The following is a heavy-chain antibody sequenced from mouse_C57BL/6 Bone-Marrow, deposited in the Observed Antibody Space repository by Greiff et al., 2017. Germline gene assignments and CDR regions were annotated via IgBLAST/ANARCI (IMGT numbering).Heavy chain of an antibody. J-gene: IGHJ2*01. CDR2: IYPGDGDT. D-gene: IGHD4-1*01. Sequence: VQLQQSGPELVKPGASVKISCKASGYAFSSSWMNWVKQRPGKGLEWIGRIYPGDGDTNYNGKFKGKATLTADKSSSTAYIQLSSLTSEDSAVYFCARGDWDGYFDYWGQGTTLTVSS. CDR3: ARGDWDGYFDY. CDR1: GYAFSSSW. V-gene: IGHV1-82*01.